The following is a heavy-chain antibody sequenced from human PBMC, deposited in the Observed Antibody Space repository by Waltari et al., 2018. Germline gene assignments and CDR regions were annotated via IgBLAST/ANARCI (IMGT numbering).Heavy chain of an antibody. CDR3: ARGGGGDWEWFDP. V-gene: IGHV4-59*01. Sequence: QLQLQESGPSLLKPSETLSLMCTVSGGSLRAFSWSWVRQPPGKGLDWIGYIYYTGSTNFNPSLKSRVTMSVDTSKNQFSLKLSSVTAADTAFYYCARGGGGDWEWFDPWGQGTLVTVSS. J-gene: IGHJ5*02. D-gene: IGHD2-21*02. CDR2: IYYTGST. CDR1: GGSLRAFS.